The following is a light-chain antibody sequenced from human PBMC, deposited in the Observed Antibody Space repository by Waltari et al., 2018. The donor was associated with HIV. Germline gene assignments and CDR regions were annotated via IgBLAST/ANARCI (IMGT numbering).Light chain of an antibody. J-gene: IGKJ3*01. CDR1: QSLRQNNGVVF. Sequence: DIVLTQSPLSLSVSPGESASIACQSTQSLRQNNGVVFLDWYLQKPGQSPQLLVCLGSHRASGVPERFSGSGSGAHSTLNITRVEPAYVGIYYCLHLLHTPRLSFGPGTRV. V-gene: IGKV2-28*01. CDR2: LGS. CDR3: LHLLHTPRLS.